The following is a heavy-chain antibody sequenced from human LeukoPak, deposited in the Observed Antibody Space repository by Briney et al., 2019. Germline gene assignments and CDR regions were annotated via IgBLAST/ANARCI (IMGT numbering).Heavy chain of an antibody. D-gene: IGHD4/OR15-4a*01. V-gene: IGHV3-30*14. CDR2: ISYDGSIE. Sequence: GGSLRLSCAASGFAFSNYAIHWVRPAPGKGLEWVAVISYDGSIEYFADSVKGRFTISRDNSKNTLYLQMNSLRAEDTAVYYCARRAGAYSHPYDYWGQGTLVTVSS. CDR3: ARRAGAYSHPYDY. CDR1: GFAFSNYA. J-gene: IGHJ4*02.